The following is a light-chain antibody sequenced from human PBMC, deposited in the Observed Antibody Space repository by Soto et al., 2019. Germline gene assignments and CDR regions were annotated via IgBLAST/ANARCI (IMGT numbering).Light chain of an antibody. V-gene: IGLV4-60*02. CDR3: ETWDSNTHV. CDR1: SGHSSYI. J-gene: IGLJ1*01. CDR2: LEGSGSY. Sequence: QLLLTQSSSASASLGSSVKLTCTLSSGHSSYIIAWHQQQPGKAPRYLMKLEGSGSYNKGSGVPDRFSGSSSGADRYLTIANLQFEDEADYYCETWDSNTHVFGTGTKVTVL.